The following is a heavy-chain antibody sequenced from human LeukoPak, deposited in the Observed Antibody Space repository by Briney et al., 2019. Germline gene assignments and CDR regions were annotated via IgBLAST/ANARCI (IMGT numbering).Heavy chain of an antibody. J-gene: IGHJ6*03. CDR2: IYYSGST. D-gene: IGHD3-22*01. CDR3: ARAAGINDSSGPYYYYYYYMDV. Sequence: SETLSLTCTVSGGSISSYYWSWIRQPPGKGLEWIGYIYYSGSTNYNPSLKSRVTISVDTSKDQFSLKLSSVTAADTAVYYCARAAGINDSSGPYYYYYYYMDVWGKGTTVTVPS. V-gene: IGHV4-59*01. CDR1: GGSISSYY.